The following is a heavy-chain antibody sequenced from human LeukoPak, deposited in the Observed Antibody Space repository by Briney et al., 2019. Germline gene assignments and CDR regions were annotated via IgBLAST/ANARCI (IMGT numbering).Heavy chain of an antibody. CDR1: GGSISSYY. CDR2: IYYSGST. CDR3: ARELDTAILGVRACDI. J-gene: IGHJ3*02. V-gene: IGHV4-59*01. Sequence: SETLSLTCTVPGGSISSYYWSWIRQPPGKGLEWIGYIYYSGSTNYNPSPKSRVAISVDTSKNQFSLKVSSVTAADTAVYYCARELDTAILGVRACDIWGQGTMVIVSS. D-gene: IGHD5-18*01.